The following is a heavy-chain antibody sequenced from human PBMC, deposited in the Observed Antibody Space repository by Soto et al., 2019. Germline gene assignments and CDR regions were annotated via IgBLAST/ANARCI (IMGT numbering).Heavy chain of an antibody. D-gene: IGHD3-10*01. Sequence: QVQLVESGGGVVQPGRSLRLSCAASGFTFSSYAMHLVRQAPGQGLEWVAVISYDGSNKYYADSVKGRFTISRDNSKNTLYLQMNSLRAEDTAVYYCAREWLQGITMVRGVKAPFDYWGQGTLVTVSS. J-gene: IGHJ4*02. CDR2: ISYDGSNK. CDR3: AREWLQGITMVRGVKAPFDY. CDR1: GFTFSSYA. V-gene: IGHV3-30-3*01.